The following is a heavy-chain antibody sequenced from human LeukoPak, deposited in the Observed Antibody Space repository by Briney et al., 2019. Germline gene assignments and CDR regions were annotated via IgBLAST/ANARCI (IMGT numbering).Heavy chain of an antibody. V-gene: IGHV3-11*04. D-gene: IGHD2-2*01. CDR1: GFTFSDYY. CDR2: ISSSGSTI. CDR3: ARLGYCSSTSCRTDDY. Sequence: GGSLRLSCAASGFTFSDYYMSWIRQAPGKGLEWVSYISSSGSTIYYADSVKGRFTISRDNAKNSLYLQMNSLRAEDTAVYYCARLGYCSSTSCRTDDYWGQGTLVTVSS. J-gene: IGHJ4*02.